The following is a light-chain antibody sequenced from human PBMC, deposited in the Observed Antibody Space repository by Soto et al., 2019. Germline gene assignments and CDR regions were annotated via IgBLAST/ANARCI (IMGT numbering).Light chain of an antibody. CDR3: CSYAGSSTFV. CDR2: EGS. V-gene: IGLV2-23*03. Sequence: SALTQPASVSGSPGQSITISCTGTSSDVGSYKLVSWYQQHPGKAPKLMIYEGSKRPSGVSNRFSGSKSGNTASLTISGLQAEDEADYYCCSYAGSSTFVFGGGTKVTVL. J-gene: IGLJ2*01. CDR1: SSDVGSYKL.